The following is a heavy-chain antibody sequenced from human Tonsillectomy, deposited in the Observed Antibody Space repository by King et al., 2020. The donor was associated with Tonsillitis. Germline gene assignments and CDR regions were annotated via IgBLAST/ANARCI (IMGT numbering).Heavy chain of an antibody. V-gene: IGHV3-64D*06. CDR3: VKERDYGVRGAFDI. J-gene: IGHJ3*02. CDR1: GFTFSNYA. D-gene: IGHD4-17*01. Sequence: VQLVESGGGLVQPGGSLRLSCSASGFTFSNYAMHWVRQAPGKGLEYVSAIGSTGDSTYYADSVKGRFTVSRDNSKNTLYLQMSSLRAEDTAVYYCVKERDYGVRGAFDIWGQGTMVTVSS. CDR2: IGSTGDST.